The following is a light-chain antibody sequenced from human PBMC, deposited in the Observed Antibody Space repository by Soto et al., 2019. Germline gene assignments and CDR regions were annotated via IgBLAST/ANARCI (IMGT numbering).Light chain of an antibody. Sequence: DIQMTQSPSTLSASVGDRVTITCRASQSIGSWLAWYQQKPGKAPKLLIYDASSLESGVPSRFSGSGSGTEFTLTISSLQPDDFASYYCQQYDRYSLTFGGGTKVEIK. J-gene: IGKJ4*01. CDR1: QSIGSW. V-gene: IGKV1-5*01. CDR2: DAS. CDR3: QQYDRYSLT.